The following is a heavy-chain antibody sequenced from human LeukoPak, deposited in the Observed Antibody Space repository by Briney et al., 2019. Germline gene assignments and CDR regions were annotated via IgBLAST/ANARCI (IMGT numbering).Heavy chain of an antibody. D-gene: IGHD4-17*01. J-gene: IGHJ6*02. CDR3: AKETTVTHYYYYGMNV. V-gene: IGHV3-30*18. Sequence: PGGSLRLSCAASGFTFSSYGMHWVRQAPGKGLEWVAVISYDGSNKYYADSVKGRFTISRDNSKNTLYLQMNSLRAEDTAVYYCAKETTVTHYYYYGMNVWGQGTTVTVSS. CDR1: GFTFSSYG. CDR2: ISYDGSNK.